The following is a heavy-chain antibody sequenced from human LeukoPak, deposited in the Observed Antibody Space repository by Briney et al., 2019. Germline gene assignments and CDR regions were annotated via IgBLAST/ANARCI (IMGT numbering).Heavy chain of an antibody. CDR3: ARDFSAVFDI. CDR2: LYTSGSI. D-gene: IGHD2/OR15-2a*01. CDR1: GGSINSGSYY. J-gene: IGHJ3*02. Sequence: SQTLSLTCTVSGGSINSGSYYWSWIRQPAGKGLEWIGRLYTSGSITYNPSVKCRVTISLDTSKNPLSLKLSSVTAADTAVYYCARDFSAVFDIWAQGTMVTVSS. V-gene: IGHV4-61*02.